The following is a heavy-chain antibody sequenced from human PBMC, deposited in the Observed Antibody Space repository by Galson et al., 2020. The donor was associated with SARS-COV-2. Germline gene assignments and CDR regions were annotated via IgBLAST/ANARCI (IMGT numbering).Heavy chain of an antibody. J-gene: IGHJ3*02. CDR1: GFTFSNYA. CDR3: AKCGYSFGNNGYTSNALDI. D-gene: IGHD5-18*01. V-gene: IGHV3-23*01. CDR2: ISGRGGST. Sequence: GALRPPCVASGFTFSNYAMSWVRQAPGKGLEWVSAISGRGGSTYYADSVKGRFTISRDNSKNTLYLQVNSLRAEDTAIYYCAKCGYSFGNNGYTSNALDIWGQGTMVTVSS.